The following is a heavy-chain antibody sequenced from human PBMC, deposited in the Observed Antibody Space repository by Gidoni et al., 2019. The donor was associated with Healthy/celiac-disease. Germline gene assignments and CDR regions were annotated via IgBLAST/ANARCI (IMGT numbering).Heavy chain of an antibody. CDR3: ARERRGTNYYYYGMDV. V-gene: IGHV1-69*06. J-gene: IGHJ6*02. Sequence: QVQLGQSGAEVKKPGSSVKVSCKASGGTFSSYAISWVRQAPGQGLEWMGGIIPIFGTANYAQKFQGRVTITADKSTSTAYMELSSLRSEDTAVYYCARERRGTNYYYYGMDVWGQGTTVTVSS. CDR1: GGTFSSYA. D-gene: IGHD1-1*01. CDR2: IIPIFGTA.